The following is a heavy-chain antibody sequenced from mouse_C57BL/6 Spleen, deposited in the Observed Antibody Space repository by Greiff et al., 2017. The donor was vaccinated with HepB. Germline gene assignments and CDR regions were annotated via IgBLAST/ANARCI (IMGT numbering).Heavy chain of an antibody. CDR3: AREGDGDELAY. V-gene: IGHV3-6*01. Sequence: DVQLQESGPGLVKPSQSLSLPCSVTGYSITSGYYWNWIRQFPGNKLEWMGYISYDGSNNYNPSLKNRISITRDTSKNQFFLKLNSVTTEDTATYYCAREGDGDELAYWGQVNLVTVSA. J-gene: IGHJ3*01. D-gene: IGHD3-3*01. CDR1: GYSITSGYY. CDR2: ISYDGSN.